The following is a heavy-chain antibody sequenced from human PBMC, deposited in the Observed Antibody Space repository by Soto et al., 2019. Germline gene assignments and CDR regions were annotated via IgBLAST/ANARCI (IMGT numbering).Heavy chain of an antibody. Sequence: QVQLVQSGAEVKKPGSSVKVSCKASGGTFSSYTISWLRQAPGQGLEWMGRIIPILGIANYAQKVQGRVTITEDKSTSTAYMELSSLRSEDTAVYYCAREWYYYMDVWGKGTTVTVSS. CDR3: AREWYYYMDV. CDR2: IIPILGIA. V-gene: IGHV1-69*08. J-gene: IGHJ6*03. CDR1: GGTFSSYT.